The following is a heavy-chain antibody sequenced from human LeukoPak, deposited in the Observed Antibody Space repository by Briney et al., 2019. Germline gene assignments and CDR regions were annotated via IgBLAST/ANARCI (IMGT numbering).Heavy chain of an antibody. CDR1: GGSISSYY. D-gene: IGHD6-13*01. CDR3: ASLYRSSCGHKYYFDY. Sequence: SETLSLTCTVSGGSISSYYWSWIRQPPGKGLEWIGYIYYSGSTNYNPSLKSRVTISVDTSKNQFSLKLSSVTAADTAVYYCASLYRSSCGHKYYFDYWGQGTLVTVSS. J-gene: IGHJ4*02. CDR2: IYYSGST. V-gene: IGHV4-59*01.